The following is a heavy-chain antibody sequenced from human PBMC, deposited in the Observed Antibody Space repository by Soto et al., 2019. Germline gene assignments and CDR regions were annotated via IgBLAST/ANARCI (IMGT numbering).Heavy chain of an antibody. CDR2: IIPIFGTA. CDR3: AGQPSSSSGGDYYYYGMDV. V-gene: IGHV1-69*06. CDR1: GGTFSSYA. D-gene: IGHD6-6*01. Sequence: QVQLVQSGAAVKKPGYSVKVSCKASGGTFSSYAISWVRQAPGQGLEWMGGIIPIFGTANYAQKFQGRVTITADKSTSTAYMELSSLRSEDTAVYYCAGQPSSSSGGDYYYYGMDVWGQGTTVTVSS. J-gene: IGHJ6*02.